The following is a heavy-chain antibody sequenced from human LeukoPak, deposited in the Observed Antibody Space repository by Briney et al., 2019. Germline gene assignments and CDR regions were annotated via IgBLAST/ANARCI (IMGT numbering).Heavy chain of an antibody. Sequence: RASVKVSCKASGGTFSSYAISWVRQAPGQGLEWMGGIIPIFGTANYARKFQGRVTITADESTSTAYMELSSLRSEDTAVYYCARAGKSGTTGTTGFDYWGQGTLVTVSS. V-gene: IGHV1-69*01. D-gene: IGHD1-1*01. CDR2: IIPIFGTA. CDR3: ARAGKSGTTGTTGFDY. CDR1: GGTFSSYA. J-gene: IGHJ4*02.